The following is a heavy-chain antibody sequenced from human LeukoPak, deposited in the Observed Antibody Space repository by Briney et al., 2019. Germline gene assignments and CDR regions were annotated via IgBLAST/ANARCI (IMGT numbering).Heavy chain of an antibody. V-gene: IGHV4-39*01. CDR3: ASVNRGWFGVGEY. J-gene: IGHJ4*02. Sequence: PSETLSLTCTVSGGSISSNNYYWGWIRQPPEKGLEWIGSIYYSGSTYYNPSHESRVTISVDTSKNQFSLKLTSVTAAGTALYYCASVNRGWFGVGEYWGQGTLVTVSS. CDR1: GGSISSNNYY. D-gene: IGHD3-10*01. CDR2: IYYSGST.